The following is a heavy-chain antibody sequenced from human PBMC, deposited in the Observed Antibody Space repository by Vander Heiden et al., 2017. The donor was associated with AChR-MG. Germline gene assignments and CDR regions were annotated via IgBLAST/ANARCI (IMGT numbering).Heavy chain of an antibody. CDR1: GYTLAAFS. Sequence: QVQLVPSGAAVKKPGASVEVSCTVSGYTLAAFSIHGVRQDPGKGLEGMGGFEPEDGETIYAKKFQGRVTMTEDTSTDTADMEMSSPRSEDTAVYYGATDSGYDSWTGYYGVVTVDYWGQGTLVTVSS. V-gene: IGHV1-24*01. D-gene: IGHD3-9*01. J-gene: IGHJ4*02. CDR2: FEPEDGET. CDR3: ATDSGYDSWTGYYGVVTVDY.